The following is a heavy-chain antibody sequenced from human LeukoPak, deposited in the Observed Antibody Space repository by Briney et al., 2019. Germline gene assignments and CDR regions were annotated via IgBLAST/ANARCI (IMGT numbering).Heavy chain of an antibody. D-gene: IGHD3-9*01. V-gene: IGHV1-2*02. CDR2: INPNSGGT. CDR1: GYTLTGYY. J-gene: IGHJ4*02. Sequence: ASVKVSCKASGYTLTGYYMHWVRQAPGQGLEWMGWINPNSGGTNYAQKFQGRVTMTRDTSISTAYMELSRLRSDDTAVYYCARAEELRYFDWLLRPIDYWGQGTLVTVSS. CDR3: ARAEELRYFDWLLRPIDY.